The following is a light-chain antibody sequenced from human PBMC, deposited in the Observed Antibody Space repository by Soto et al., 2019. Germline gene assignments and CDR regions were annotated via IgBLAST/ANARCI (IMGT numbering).Light chain of an antibody. J-gene: IGKJ1*01. CDR3: QEYNDWPLRT. CDR2: SAS. V-gene: IGKV3-15*01. Sequence: TVMTQSPATQSVSPGERATLSSRASQRVSSNYLAWYQHQPGQAPTLLLSSASTRATGIPARFSGSGSGTEFTLTISSLESDDFALYFCQEYNDWPLRTFGQGTKVDIK. CDR1: QRVSSN.